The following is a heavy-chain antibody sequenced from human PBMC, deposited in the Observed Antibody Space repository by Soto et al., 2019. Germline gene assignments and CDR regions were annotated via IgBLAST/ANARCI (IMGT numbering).Heavy chain of an antibody. V-gene: IGHV1-3*01. Sequence: GASVKVSCKASGYTFTSYAMHWVRQAPGQRLEWMGWINAGNGNTKYSQKVQGRVTITRDTSASTAYMELSSLRSEDTAVYYCASSDYYDSSGYYPGSFDYWGQGTLVTVSS. CDR1: GYTFTSYA. J-gene: IGHJ4*02. CDR3: ASSDYYDSSGYYPGSFDY. CDR2: INAGNGNT. D-gene: IGHD3-22*01.